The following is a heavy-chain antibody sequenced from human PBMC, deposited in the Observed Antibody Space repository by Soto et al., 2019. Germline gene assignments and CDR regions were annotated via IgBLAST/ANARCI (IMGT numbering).Heavy chain of an antibody. CDR1: GYTLTELS. Sequence: QVQLVQSGAEVKKPGASVKVSCKVSGYTLTELSMHWVRQAPGKGLEWMGGFDPEDGETIYAQKFQGRVTMPEDTSTDTAYMELSSLRSEDTAVYYCATDLDGDNYYFDYWGQGTLVTVSS. V-gene: IGHV1-24*01. D-gene: IGHD4-17*01. CDR3: ATDLDGDNYYFDY. J-gene: IGHJ4*02. CDR2: FDPEDGET.